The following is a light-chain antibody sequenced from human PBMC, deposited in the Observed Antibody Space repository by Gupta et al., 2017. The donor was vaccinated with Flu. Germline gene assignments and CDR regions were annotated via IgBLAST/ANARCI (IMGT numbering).Light chain of an antibody. CDR2: KNN. CDR1: STNVGNKE. J-gene: IGLJ3*02. CDR3: GTWDSSLSAGV. V-gene: IGLV1-51*02. Sequence: STNVGNKEVSWLQQHQGQPPKLLTYKNNKRPSGIPDRFSGSKSGTTVTLGITELQPGDEADYYCGTWDSSLSAGVFGGGTKLTVL.